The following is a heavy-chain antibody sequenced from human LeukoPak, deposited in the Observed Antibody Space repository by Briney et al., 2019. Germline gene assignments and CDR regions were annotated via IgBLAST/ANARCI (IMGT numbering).Heavy chain of an antibody. V-gene: IGHV4-34*01. CDR3: ARGLHSGGTCALDY. CDR1: GGAFSGYY. D-gene: IGHD2-15*01. CDR2: INHSGST. J-gene: IGHJ4*02. Sequence: PSETLSLTCAVYGGAFSGYYWSWIRQPPGKGLEWIGEINHSGSTNYNPSLKSRVTISVDTSKNQFSLKLSSVTAADTAVYYCARGLHSGGTCALDYWGQGTLVTVSS.